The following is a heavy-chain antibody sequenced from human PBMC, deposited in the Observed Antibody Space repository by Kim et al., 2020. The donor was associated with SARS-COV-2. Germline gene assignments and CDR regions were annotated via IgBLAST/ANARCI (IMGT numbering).Heavy chain of an antibody. J-gene: IGHJ6*02. CDR3: AKKLGYCSGGSCYSRRYYYYGMDV. Sequence: GGSLRLSCAASGFTFSDYYMSWIRQAPGKGLEWVSYISSSGSTIYYADSVKGRFTISRDNAKNSLYLQMNSLRAEDTAVYYCAKKLGYCSGGSCYSRRYYYYGMDVWGQGTTVTVSS. CDR1: GFTFSDYY. D-gene: IGHD2-15*01. V-gene: IGHV3-11*01. CDR2: ISSSGSTI.